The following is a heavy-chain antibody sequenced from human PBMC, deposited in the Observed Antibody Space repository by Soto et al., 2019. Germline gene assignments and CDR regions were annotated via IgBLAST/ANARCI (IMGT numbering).Heavy chain of an antibody. CDR3: GREGGETWDYEAS. J-gene: IGHJ5*02. CDR1: GGSISSYR. V-gene: IGHV4-4*07. D-gene: IGHD1-7*01. CDR2: LNNYGNT. Sequence: SETLSLTCTVSGGSISSYRWSWIRQPAGKGLEWIGRLNNYGNTRYNPSLKSRVTVSVDTSRNQFFLTLRSVSAADSAVYHCGREGGETWDYEASWGQGTPVTVSS.